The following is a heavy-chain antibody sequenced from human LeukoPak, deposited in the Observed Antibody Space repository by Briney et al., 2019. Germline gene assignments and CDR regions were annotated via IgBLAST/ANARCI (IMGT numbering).Heavy chain of an antibody. CDR2: IKQDGSEK. J-gene: IGHJ5*02. CDR3: ARDDYYYGSGSYHQFDP. V-gene: IGHV3-7*01. CDR1: GFTFSSYW. Sequence: PGGSLRLSCAASGFTFSSYWMSWVRQAPGKGLEWVANIKQDGSEKYYVDSVKGRFTISRDNAKNSLYLQMNSLGAEDTAVYYCARDDYYYGSGSYHQFDPWGQGTLVTVSS. D-gene: IGHD3-10*01.